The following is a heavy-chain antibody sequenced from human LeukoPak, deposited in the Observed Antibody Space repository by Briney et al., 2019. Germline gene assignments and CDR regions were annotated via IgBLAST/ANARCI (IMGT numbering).Heavy chain of an antibody. D-gene: IGHD1-26*01. CDR3: ARLSWDQYFFDF. CDR2: IFPGDSDR. Sequence: PGESLKISCRGSGYTFSNYWIGWVRQMPGKGLEWMAIIFPGDSDRRYSPSFQGQVTISADRSIRTAYLRWSSLKASDTAIYYCARLSWDQYFFDFWGQGTQVTVSS. V-gene: IGHV5-51*01. CDR1: GYTFSNYW. J-gene: IGHJ4*01.